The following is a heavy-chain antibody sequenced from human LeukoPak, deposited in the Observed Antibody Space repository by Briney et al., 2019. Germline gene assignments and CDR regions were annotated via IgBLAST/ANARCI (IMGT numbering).Heavy chain of an antibody. CDR2: ISTYNGKT. J-gene: IGHJ4*02. D-gene: IGHD4-23*01. CDR3: HSGGFDY. Sequence: ASVKVCCKASGYKFTSYSWVRQAPGQGLEWVGWISTYNGKTDYGQKVQGRVTVTTDTSTNTAYMELRNLRSDDTAVYYCHSGGFDYWGQGTL. CDR1: GYKFTSYS. V-gene: IGHV1-18*01.